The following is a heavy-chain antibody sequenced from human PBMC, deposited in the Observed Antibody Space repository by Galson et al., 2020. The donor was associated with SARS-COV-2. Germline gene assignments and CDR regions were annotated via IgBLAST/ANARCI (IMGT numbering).Heavy chain of an antibody. V-gene: IGHV4-34*01. Sequence: SETLSLTCAVYGGSFSGYYWTWIRQPPGKGLEWIGEINHRGSINHNPSLTSRVVISVDTSKNQFSLNLTSVTAAETAIYYCARGRSGSTWYQTYYGVDVWGQGTTVTVS. CDR3: ARGRSGSTWYQTYYGVDV. D-gene: IGHD6-13*01. CDR2: INHRGSI. J-gene: IGHJ6*02. CDR1: GGSFSGYY.